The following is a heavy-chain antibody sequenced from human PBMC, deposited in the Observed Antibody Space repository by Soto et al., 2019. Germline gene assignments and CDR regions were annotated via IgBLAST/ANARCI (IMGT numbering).Heavy chain of an antibody. V-gene: IGHV1-8*01. Sequence: QVQLVQSGAEVKKPGASVKVSCKASGYTFTSYDINWVRQATGQGLEWMGWMNPNSGNTGYAQKFKGRGTMTRNTSISTAYMDLSGLRSDDTAVYYCSRGRSYGFPFDYWGQGTPVTVSS. CDR2: MNPNSGNT. CDR1: GYTFTSYD. CDR3: SRGRSYGFPFDY. J-gene: IGHJ4*02. D-gene: IGHD5-18*01.